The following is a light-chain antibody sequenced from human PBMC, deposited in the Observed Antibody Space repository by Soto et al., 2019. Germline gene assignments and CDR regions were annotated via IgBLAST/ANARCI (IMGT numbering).Light chain of an antibody. V-gene: IGKV2-28*01. CDR3: MQAGRSPRT. Sequence: DIVMTQSPLSLPVTPGAPASISCRSSQSLLHSNGYNYLEWYLQKPGQSPQLLISSGSNRAPGVTDRLSGSGSGTDFPVRISSGEVEHVGRNYFMQAGRSPRTFGTETRL. CDR2: SGS. CDR1: QSLLHSNGYNY. J-gene: IGKJ2*01.